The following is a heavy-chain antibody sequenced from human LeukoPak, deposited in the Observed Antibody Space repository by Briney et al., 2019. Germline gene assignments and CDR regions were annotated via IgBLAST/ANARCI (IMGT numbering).Heavy chain of an antibody. CDR2: FIPIFGKT. J-gene: IGHJ5*02. V-gene: IGHV1-69*13. CDR3: ARGRSGIPAVTYNWFDP. CDR1: GGSFNSNA. Sequence: ASVRVSCKASGGSFNSNAFHWVRQAPGQGLEWMGGFIPIFGKTKYAQNFQGRVTITADESTSTVYMELTSLRSEDTAFYYCARGRSGIPAVTYNWFDPWGQGTLVTVSS. D-gene: IGHD6-13*01.